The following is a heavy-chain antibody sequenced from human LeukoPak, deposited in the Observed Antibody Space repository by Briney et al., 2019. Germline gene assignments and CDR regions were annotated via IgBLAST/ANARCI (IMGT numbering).Heavy chain of an antibody. CDR3: ARVVAAPGYFDY. J-gene: IGHJ4*02. CDR2: IYHSGST. CDR1: GGSISSGGYS. V-gene: IGHV4-30-2*01. D-gene: IGHD6-19*01. Sequence: PSQTLSLTCAVSGGSISSGGYSWSWIRQPPGKGLEWIGYIYHSGSTYYNPSLKSRVTISVDGSKNQFSLKLSSVTAADTAVYYCARVVAAPGYFDYWGQGTLVTVSS.